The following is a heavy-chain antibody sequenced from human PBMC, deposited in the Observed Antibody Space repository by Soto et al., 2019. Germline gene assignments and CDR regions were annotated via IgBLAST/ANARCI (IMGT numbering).Heavy chain of an antibody. CDR3: ARGRNHYDILTGPFDY. CDR1: GGTFSSYA. J-gene: IGHJ4*02. Sequence: SVKVSCKASGGTFSSYAISWVRQAPGQGLEWKGGIIPIFGTANYAQKFQGRVTITADESMSTAYMELSSLRSEDTALYYCARGRNHYDILTGPFDYWGQGTLVTVSS. D-gene: IGHD3-9*01. CDR2: IIPIFGTA. V-gene: IGHV1-69*13.